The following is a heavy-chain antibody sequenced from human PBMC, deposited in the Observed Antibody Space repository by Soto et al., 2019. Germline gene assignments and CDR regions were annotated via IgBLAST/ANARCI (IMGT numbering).Heavy chain of an antibody. CDR3: ARDSPSGYYDSSGYYWDAFDI. J-gene: IGHJ3*02. D-gene: IGHD3-22*01. Sequence: PGGSLRLSCAASGFTFSSYSMNWVRQAPGKGLEWVSSISSSSSYIYYADSVKGRFTISRDNAKNSLYLQMNSLRAEDTAVYYCARDSPSGYYDSSGYYWDAFDIRGQGTMVTVSS. CDR1: GFTFSSYS. CDR2: ISSSSSYI. V-gene: IGHV3-21*01.